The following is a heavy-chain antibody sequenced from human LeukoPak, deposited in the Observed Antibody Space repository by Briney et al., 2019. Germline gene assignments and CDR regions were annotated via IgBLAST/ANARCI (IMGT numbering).Heavy chain of an antibody. V-gene: IGHV3-21*06. Sequence: PGGSLRLSCAASGFTFSSSTMNWVRQAPGKGLEWVSSISSSSNYIYYADSVKGRFTISRDNAKNSLYLQMNSLRAEDTAVYYCVKVPNSANFPNWFDPWGQGTLVTVSS. J-gene: IGHJ5*02. CDR3: VKVPNSANFPNWFDP. CDR2: ISSSSNYI. CDR1: GFTFSSST. D-gene: IGHD4/OR15-4a*01.